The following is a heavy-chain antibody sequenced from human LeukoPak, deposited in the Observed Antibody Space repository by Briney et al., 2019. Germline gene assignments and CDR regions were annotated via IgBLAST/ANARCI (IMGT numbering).Heavy chain of an antibody. CDR2: ISGSGGST. D-gene: IGHD2/OR15-2a*01. V-gene: IGHV3-23*01. Sequence: GGSLRLSCAASGFTFSDYAMSWVRQAPGKGLECVSIISGSGGSTYYADSVKGRFIISRDNAKNTLYLQMNSLRVEDTAVYFCTRDPRNKGLDPWGQGTLVTVSS. CDR3: TRDPRNKGLDP. CDR1: GFTFSDYA. J-gene: IGHJ5*02.